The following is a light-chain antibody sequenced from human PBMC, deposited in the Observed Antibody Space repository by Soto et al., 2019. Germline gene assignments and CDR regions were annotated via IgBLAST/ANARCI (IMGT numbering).Light chain of an antibody. CDR3: CSYAGSYSYV. V-gene: IGLV2-11*01. CDR2: DVI. J-gene: IGLJ1*01. CDR1: RSDVGGYDY. Sequence: QSVLTQPRSVSGSPGQSGSISCTEARSDVGGYDYVSWYQQHPDKAPKVIIYDVIKRPSGVPDRFSGSKSGNTASLTISGLQSDDEADYYCCSYAGSYSYVFGPGTKLTGL.